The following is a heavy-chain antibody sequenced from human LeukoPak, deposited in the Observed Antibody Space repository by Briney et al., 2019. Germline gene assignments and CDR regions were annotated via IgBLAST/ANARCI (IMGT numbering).Heavy chain of an antibody. D-gene: IGHD3-16*01. CDR1: GGSMSSYY. J-gene: IGHJ4*02. Sequence: PSQTLSLTCTVSGGSMSSYYWSWIRQPPGKGLEWIGYIYYSGSTNYNPSLKSRVTISVDTSKNQFTLKLSSVTAADTAVYYCARGRYGWLPFDYWGQGTLVTVSS. CDR3: ARGRYGWLPFDY. CDR2: IYYSGST. V-gene: IGHV4-59*01.